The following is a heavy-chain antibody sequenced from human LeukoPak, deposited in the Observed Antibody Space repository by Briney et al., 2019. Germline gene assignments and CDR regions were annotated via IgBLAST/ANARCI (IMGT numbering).Heavy chain of an antibody. CDR3: ARVCSGGSCYGSTFDI. Sequence: GASVKVSCKASGYTFTSYGISWVRQAPGQGLEWMGWISAYNGNTNYAQKFQGRVTMTRDTSISTAYMELSRLRSDDTAVYYCARVCSGGSCYGSTFDIWGQGTMVIVSS. V-gene: IGHV1-18*01. J-gene: IGHJ3*02. D-gene: IGHD2-15*01. CDR1: GYTFTSYG. CDR2: ISAYNGNT.